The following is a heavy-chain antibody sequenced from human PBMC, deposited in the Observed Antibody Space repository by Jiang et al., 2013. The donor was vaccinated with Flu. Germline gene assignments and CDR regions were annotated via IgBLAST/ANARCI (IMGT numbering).Heavy chain of an antibody. CDR1: GYSISSGYY. J-gene: IGHJ4*02. CDR3: ARVRDSSSWYGYYFDY. Sequence: LLKPSETLSLTCTVSGYSISSGYYWGWIRQPPGKGLEWIGSIYHSGSTYYNPSLKSRVTISVDTSKNQFSLKLNSVTAADTAVYYCARVRDSSSWYGYYFDYWGQGTLVTVSS. V-gene: IGHV4-38-2*02. D-gene: IGHD6-13*01. CDR2: IYHSGST.